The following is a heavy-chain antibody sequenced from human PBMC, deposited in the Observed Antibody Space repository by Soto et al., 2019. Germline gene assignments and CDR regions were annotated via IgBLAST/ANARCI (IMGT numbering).Heavy chain of an antibody. CDR1: GDSINSDKYY. Sequence: SETLSLTCSVSGDSINSDKYYWGWIRQPPGKGLEWIGSIYYRGNTYYNPSLQTRVTISLDKSKSQFSLRLNSVTAADSAVYFCARLEGLATISYYFDYWGQGTLVTVSS. V-gene: IGHV4-39*01. D-gene: IGHD3-9*01. CDR3: ARLEGLATISYYFDY. J-gene: IGHJ4*02. CDR2: IYYRGNT.